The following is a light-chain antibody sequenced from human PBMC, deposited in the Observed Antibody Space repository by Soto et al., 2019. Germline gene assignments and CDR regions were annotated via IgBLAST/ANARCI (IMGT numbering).Light chain of an antibody. Sequence: QSVLTQPPSVSGAPGQRVTISCTGTSSNIGAGYDVHWYQLLPGTAPKLLIYGNNNRPSGVPDRFSGSKSGTSASLAITGLQAEDEADYYCQSYDSSLSGYVFGTGTKLTVL. CDR1: SSNIGAGYD. J-gene: IGLJ1*01. CDR2: GNN. V-gene: IGLV1-40*01. CDR3: QSYDSSLSGYV.